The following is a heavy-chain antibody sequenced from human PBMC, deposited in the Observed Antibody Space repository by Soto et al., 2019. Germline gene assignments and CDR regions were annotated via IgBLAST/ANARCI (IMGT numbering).Heavy chain of an antibody. V-gene: IGHV5-51*01. D-gene: IGHD2-2*02. Sequence: GQSLKISCRAPGYSFTSYSIGWVRQMPGKGLEWMGIIYPGDSNTRYSTSFKGQLTISDAKPISSAYLQWSSLKASDTAMYYCAGQGYCSNTACYSDDYWGRGTLVTVSS. CDR3: AGQGYCSNTACYSDDY. CDR2: IYPGDSNT. CDR1: GYSFTSYS. J-gene: IGHJ4*02.